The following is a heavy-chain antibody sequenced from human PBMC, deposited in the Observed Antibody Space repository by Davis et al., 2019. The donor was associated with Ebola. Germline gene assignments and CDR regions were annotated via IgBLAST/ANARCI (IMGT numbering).Heavy chain of an antibody. Sequence: MPSETLSLTCADYSGSFSSYYWGWIRQPPGKGLEWIGSIYYSGSTYYNPSLKSRVTISVDTSKNQFSLKLSSVTAADTAVYYCARAGGFLEWLYFDYWGQGTLVTVSS. CDR1: SGSFSSYY. J-gene: IGHJ4*02. D-gene: IGHD3-3*01. V-gene: IGHV4-39*01. CDR2: IYYSGST. CDR3: ARAGGFLEWLYFDY.